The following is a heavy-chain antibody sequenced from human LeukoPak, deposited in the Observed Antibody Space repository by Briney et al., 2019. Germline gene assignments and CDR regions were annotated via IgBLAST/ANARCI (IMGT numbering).Heavy chain of an antibody. CDR2: ISSSSSYI. D-gene: IGHD3-10*01. J-gene: IGHJ6*03. V-gene: IGHV3-21*01. CDR1: GFAFSSYS. CDR3: ARVGGGGSGTYYMDV. Sequence: GGSLRLSCAASGFAFSSYSMNWVRQAPGKGLEWASSISSSSSYIYYADSVKGRFSISRDNAQNSLYLQMNSLRAEDTAVYYCARVGGGGSGTYYMDVWGKGTTVTVSS.